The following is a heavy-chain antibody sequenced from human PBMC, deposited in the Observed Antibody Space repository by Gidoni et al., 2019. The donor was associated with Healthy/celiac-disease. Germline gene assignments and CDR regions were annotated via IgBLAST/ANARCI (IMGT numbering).Heavy chain of an antibody. J-gene: IGHJ4*02. CDR1: GYTVTSYG. CDR2: IRADNGNT. D-gene: IGHD6-6*01. CDR3: ARDRSIAARNSGY. Sequence: QVQLVQSGAEVKKPGASVKVSCKASGYTVTSYGISGVRQAPGQWLEWMGWIRADNGNTNHAQKLQGRVTMTTATSPSTAYMELRSLTSADTAVYYCARDRSIAARNSGYWGQGTLVTVSS. V-gene: IGHV1-18*01.